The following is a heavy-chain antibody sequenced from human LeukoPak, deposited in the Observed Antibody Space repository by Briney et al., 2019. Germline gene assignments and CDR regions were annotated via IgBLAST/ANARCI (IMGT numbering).Heavy chain of an antibody. J-gene: IGHJ4*02. CDR2: IYKDGRT. CDR1: GFVVSTNY. V-gene: IGHV3-53*01. D-gene: IGHD3-22*01. CDR3: AKSLTYYHENSDSI. Sequence: GGSLRLSCAASGFVVSTNYMTWVSQPPGKGLEWVSVIYKDGRTFYTDSVKGRFTISRDNSKNTVYLQMSSLRVEDTAVYYCAKSLTYYHENSDSIWGQGTLVTVSS.